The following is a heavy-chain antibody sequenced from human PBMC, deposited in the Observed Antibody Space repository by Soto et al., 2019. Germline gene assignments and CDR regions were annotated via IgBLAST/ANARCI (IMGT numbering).Heavy chain of an antibody. CDR3: ARGPRGYCSGGSCYYFDY. CDR1: GFTFSSYD. CDR2: IGAAGDT. V-gene: IGHV3-13*01. Sequence: GESLKISCAASGFTFSSYDMHWVRQATGKGLEWVSAIGAAGDTYYPGSVKGRFTISRENAKNSLYLQMNSLRAGDTAVYYCARGPRGYCSGGSCYYFDYWGQGTLVTVSS. D-gene: IGHD2-15*01. J-gene: IGHJ4*02.